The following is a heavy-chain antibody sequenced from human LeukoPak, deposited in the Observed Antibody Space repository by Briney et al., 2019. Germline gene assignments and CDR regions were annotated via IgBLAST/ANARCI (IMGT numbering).Heavy chain of an antibody. CDR3: ARWEYYYDSSEDASDI. V-gene: IGHV4-34*01. J-gene: IGHJ3*02. Sequence: SSETLSLTCAVYDGSFSGYYWSWIRQPPGKGLEWIGSIYYSGSTYYNPSLKSRVTISVDTSKNQFSLKLSSVTAADTAVYYCARWEYYYDSSEDASDIWGQGTMVTVSS. D-gene: IGHD3-22*01. CDR1: DGSFSGYY. CDR2: IYYSGST.